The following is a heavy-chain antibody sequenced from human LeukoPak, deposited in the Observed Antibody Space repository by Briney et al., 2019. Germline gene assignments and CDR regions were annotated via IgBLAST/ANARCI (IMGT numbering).Heavy chain of an antibody. CDR3: ARDSRWGSYFS. CDR2: IYYSGST. D-gene: IGHD1-26*01. CDR1: GGSISSSSYY. Sequence: PSATLSLTCPVSGGSISSSSYYWGWIRQPPGKGLEWIGTIYYSGSTYYNPSLKSRVTISLDTSKNQFSLRLTSATAADTAVYYCARDSRWGSYFSWGQGTLVTVSS. V-gene: IGHV4-39*07. J-gene: IGHJ5*02.